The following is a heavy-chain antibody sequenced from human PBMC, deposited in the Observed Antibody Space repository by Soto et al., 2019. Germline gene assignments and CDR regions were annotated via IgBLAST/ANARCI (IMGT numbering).Heavy chain of an antibody. Sequence: SVKVSCKASGGTFSSYAISWVRQAPGQGLEWMGGIIPIFDTANYAQKFQGRVTITADKSTNTAYMELSSLRSEDTAVYYCARRTVTDNYYYGMDVWGQGTTVTVSS. CDR3: ARRTVTDNYYYGMDV. CDR1: GGTFSSYA. J-gene: IGHJ6*02. D-gene: IGHD4-17*01. V-gene: IGHV1-69*06. CDR2: IIPIFDTA.